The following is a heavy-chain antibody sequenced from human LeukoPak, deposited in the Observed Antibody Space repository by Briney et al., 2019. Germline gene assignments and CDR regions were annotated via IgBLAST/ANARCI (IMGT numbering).Heavy chain of an antibody. CDR2: INHSGST. Sequence: SGTLSLTCAVSGGSISSSNWWSWVRQPPGKGLEWIGEINHSGSTNYNPSLKSRVTISVDTSKNQFSLKLSSVTAADTAVYYCARVDTAMVADYWGQGTLVTVSS. CDR1: GGSISSSNW. CDR3: ARVDTAMVADY. D-gene: IGHD5-18*01. J-gene: IGHJ4*02. V-gene: IGHV4-4*02.